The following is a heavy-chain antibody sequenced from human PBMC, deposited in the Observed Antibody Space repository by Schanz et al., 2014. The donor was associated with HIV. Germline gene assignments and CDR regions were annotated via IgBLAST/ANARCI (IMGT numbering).Heavy chain of an antibody. CDR3: ANEEVPNDY. V-gene: IGHV3-23*01. Sequence: EVRLLESGGGLVQPGGSLRLSCAVSGFRFSSHAMTWVRQAPGKGLEWVSGISISGETTYYADSVKGRFTISRDNSKNTLYLQMNSLRVEDTAVYYCANEEVPNDYWGQGTLVTVSS. J-gene: IGHJ4*02. CDR2: ISISGETT. CDR1: GFRFSSHA.